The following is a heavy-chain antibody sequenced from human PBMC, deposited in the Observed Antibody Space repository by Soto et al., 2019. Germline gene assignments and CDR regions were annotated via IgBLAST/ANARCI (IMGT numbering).Heavy chain of an antibody. V-gene: IGHV3-23*01. CDR2: ISGSSAWA. CDR1: GFTFSNYA. J-gene: IGHJ4*02. Sequence: EVQVLESGGGLVQPGGSLRLSCSASGFTFSNYAMTWVRQAPGKGLEWVSTISGSSAWAYYADSVKGRFTISRDNSKNTLHLQMNSLRAEDTAVYYCAKEWFDYWGQGTLVTVSS. CDR3: AKEWFDY.